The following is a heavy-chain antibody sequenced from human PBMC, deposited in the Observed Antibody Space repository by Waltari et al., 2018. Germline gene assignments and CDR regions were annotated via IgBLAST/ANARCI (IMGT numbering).Heavy chain of an antibody. CDR3: ARDAAYCGGDCFGY. Sequence: EVQLLESGGGLIQPGGSLRLSCAASGFTVSINYMSWVRQAPGKGLEWVSIIYANGSTYYADSVKGRFTISRDNSKNTLYLQMNSLRVEDTAVYYCARDAAYCGGDCFGYWGQGTLVTVSS. D-gene: IGHD2-21*01. CDR2: IYANGST. J-gene: IGHJ4*02. V-gene: IGHV3-53*01. CDR1: GFTVSINY.